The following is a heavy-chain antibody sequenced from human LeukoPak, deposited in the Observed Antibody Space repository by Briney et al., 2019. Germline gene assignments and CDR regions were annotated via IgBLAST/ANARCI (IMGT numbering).Heavy chain of an antibody. CDR3: TRSGYYYGSGSYYTGYYFDY. D-gene: IGHD3-10*01. CDR1: GFAFGSEA. J-gene: IGHJ4*02. Sequence: GGSLRLSCAVSGFAFGSEAMSWVRQAPGKGLEWVGFIRSKAYGGTTEYAASVKGRFTISRDDSKSIAYLQMNSLKTEDTAVYYCTRSGYYYGSGSYYTGYYFDYWGQGTLVTVSS. V-gene: IGHV3-49*04. CDR2: IRSKAYGGTT.